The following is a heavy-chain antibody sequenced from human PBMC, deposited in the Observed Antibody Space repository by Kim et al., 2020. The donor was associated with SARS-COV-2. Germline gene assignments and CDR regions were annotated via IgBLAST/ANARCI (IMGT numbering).Heavy chain of an antibody. CDR2: INAGNGNT. CDR3: ARPGYSSGSYLDY. CDR1: GYTFTSYA. V-gene: IGHV1-3*01. J-gene: IGHJ4*02. Sequence: ASVKVSCKASGYTFTSYAMHWVRQAPGQRLEWMGWINAGNGNTNYSQKFQGRVTITRDTSASTAYMELSSLRSEDTAVYYCARPGYSSGSYLDYWGQGTLVTVSS. D-gene: IGHD6-19*01.